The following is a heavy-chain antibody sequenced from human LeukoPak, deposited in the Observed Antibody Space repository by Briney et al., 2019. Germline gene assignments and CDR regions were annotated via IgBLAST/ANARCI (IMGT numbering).Heavy chain of an antibody. CDR3: ARGVQYSSYLNYFDY. Sequence: ASVKVSCKASGGTFSSYAISWVRQAPGQGLEWMGGIIPIFGTANYAQKFQGRVTITADESTSTAYMELSSLRSEDTAVYYCARGVQYSSYLNYFDYWGQGTLVTVSS. CDR2: IIPIFGTA. J-gene: IGHJ4*02. V-gene: IGHV1-69*13. CDR1: GGTFSSYA. D-gene: IGHD6-6*01.